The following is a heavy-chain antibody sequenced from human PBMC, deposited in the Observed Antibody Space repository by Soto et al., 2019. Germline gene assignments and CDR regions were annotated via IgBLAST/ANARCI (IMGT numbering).Heavy chain of an antibody. CDR1: GYTFTSYY. CDR2: INPAAGDT. D-gene: IGHD3-16*01. CDR3: ARMMGYLLGVDHYYDGMDV. J-gene: IGHJ6*02. V-gene: IGHV1-46*01. Sequence: QVQLVQSGAEVKKPGASVKVSCTASGYTFTSYYMHWVRQAPGQGLEWMGVINPAAGDTTYAEKFQGRVTMTRDTSTRTVYMDLSSLRYDDTAVYYCARMMGYLLGVDHYYDGMDVWGHGTTVTVSS.